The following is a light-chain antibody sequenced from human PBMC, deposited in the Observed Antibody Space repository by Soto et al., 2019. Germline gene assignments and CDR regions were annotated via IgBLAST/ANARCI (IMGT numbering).Light chain of an antibody. Sequence: EVVLTQSPGTLSLSPGERATLSCRASQSVRSTYLGWYQQKPGQAPRLLIYGASKRQSGVPDRFSGGGSGTDFTLTISSLQPEDFAVYSCQQFSGSVTFGGGTKVDIK. V-gene: IGKV3-20*01. CDR1: QSVRSTY. CDR2: GAS. CDR3: QQFSGSVT. J-gene: IGKJ4*01.